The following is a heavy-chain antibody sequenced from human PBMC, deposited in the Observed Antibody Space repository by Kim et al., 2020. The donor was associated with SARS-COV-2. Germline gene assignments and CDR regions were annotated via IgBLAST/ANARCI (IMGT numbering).Heavy chain of an antibody. V-gene: IGHV3-74*01. Sequence: GGSLRLSCAASGFTLSNYWMHWVRQAPGKGLVWVSRINSDGSTTNYADSVKGRFTISRDNAKNTLFLQMNSLRAEDTAVYYCAHWNDGYWGQGTLVTVSS. CDR1: GFTLSNYW. CDR3: AHWNDGY. D-gene: IGHD1-1*01. J-gene: IGHJ4*02. CDR2: INSDGSTT.